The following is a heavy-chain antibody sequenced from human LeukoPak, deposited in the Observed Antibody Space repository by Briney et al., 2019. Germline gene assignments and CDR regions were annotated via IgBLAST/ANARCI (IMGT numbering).Heavy chain of an antibody. CDR3: ARDGGYDFWSGYYQDY. Sequence: GGSLRLSCAAPGFTFSRYAMHWVRQAPGKGLEWVALISYDANIGSNKYYADSVKGRFTISRDNSKNTLYLQMNSLRAEDTAVYYCARDGGYDFWSGYYQDYWGQGTLVTVSS. J-gene: IGHJ4*02. CDR2: ISYDANIGSNK. V-gene: IGHV3-30-3*01. D-gene: IGHD3-3*01. CDR1: GFTFSRYA.